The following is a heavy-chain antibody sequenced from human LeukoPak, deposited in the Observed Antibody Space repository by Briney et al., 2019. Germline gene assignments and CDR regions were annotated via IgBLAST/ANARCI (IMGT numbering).Heavy chain of an antibody. V-gene: IGHV3-74*01. Sequence: PGGSLRLSCAASGFPFSSYWMHWVRQVPRKGLLWVSRINSDGSATIYADSVRGRFTISRDNAKNTLYLQMSGLRVEDTAVYHCASDSPYYGMDVWGQGTTVTVSS. CDR3: ASDSPYYGMDV. CDR2: INSDGSAT. J-gene: IGHJ6*02. CDR1: GFPFSSYW.